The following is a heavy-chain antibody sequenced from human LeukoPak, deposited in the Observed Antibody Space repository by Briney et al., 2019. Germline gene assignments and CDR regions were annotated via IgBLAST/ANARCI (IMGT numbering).Heavy chain of an antibody. CDR3: AREGSRYYDSSDDYYGMDV. CDR2: INPDSGGT. J-gene: IGHJ6*02. V-gene: IGHV1-2*02. CDR1: GYTFTGYY. Sequence: ASVKVSCKASGYTFTGYYMHWARQAPGQGLEWMGWINPDSGGTNYAQKFQGRVTMTRDTSISTAYMELSRLRSDDTAVYYCAREGSRYYDSSDDYYGMDVWGQGTTVTVSS. D-gene: IGHD3-22*01.